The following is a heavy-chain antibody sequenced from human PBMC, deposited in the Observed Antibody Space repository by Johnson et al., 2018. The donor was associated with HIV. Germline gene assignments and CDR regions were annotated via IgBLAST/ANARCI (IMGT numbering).Heavy chain of an antibody. CDR2: IWYDGSNK. CDR1: GFTFSSYG. Sequence: QVQLVESGGGVVQPGRSLRLSCAASGFTFSSYGMHWVRQAPGKGLEWVAVIWYDGSNKYYADSVKGRFTIYRDNSKNTLYLKMNSLRAEDTAVYYCAKALGWELSIWGQGTMVTVSS. CDR3: AKALGWELSI. J-gene: IGHJ3*02. V-gene: IGHV3-33*06. D-gene: IGHD1-26*01.